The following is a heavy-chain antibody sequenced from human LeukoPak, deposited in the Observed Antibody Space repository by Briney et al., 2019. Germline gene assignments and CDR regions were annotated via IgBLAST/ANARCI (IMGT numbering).Heavy chain of an antibody. CDR1: GYTFTSYY. CDR2: INPSGGSA. Sequence: GASVKVSCKASGYTFTSYYIHWVRQAPGQGLEWMGIINPSGGSASYAQKFQGRVTMTRDTSTSTVYMELSSLRSEDTAVYYCARSDIAGGYSGDGDYWGKGTLVTVSS. D-gene: IGHD5-12*01. J-gene: IGHJ4*02. V-gene: IGHV1-46*01. CDR3: ARSDIAGGYSGDGDY.